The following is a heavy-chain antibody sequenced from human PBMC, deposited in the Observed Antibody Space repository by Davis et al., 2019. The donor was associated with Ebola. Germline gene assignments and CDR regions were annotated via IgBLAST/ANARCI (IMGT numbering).Heavy chain of an antibody. CDR1: GFTFNIYA. V-gene: IGHV3-23*01. CDR2: LSGSGGGT. Sequence: GGSLRLSCTASGFTFNIYAMSWVRQAPGKGLEWVSSLSGSGGGTFYADSVKGRFTISRDNSKSTLYLQMNSLRAEDTAIYYCAKDTSNIWFDIWGQGTMVTVSS. CDR3: AKDTSNIWFDI. J-gene: IGHJ3*02. D-gene: IGHD1-26*01.